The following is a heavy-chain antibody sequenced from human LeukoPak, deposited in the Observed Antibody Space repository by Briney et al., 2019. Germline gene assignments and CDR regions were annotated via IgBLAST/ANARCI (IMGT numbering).Heavy chain of an antibody. CDR1: GYSFTGYY. CDR2: INPNSGGT. CDR3: AREGGNFCFDY. V-gene: IGHV1-2*02. Sequence: ASVKVSCKASGYSFTGYYMRWVRQAPGQGLEWMGWINPNSGGTNFAQKFQGRVTVTRDTPISTAYMELSRLRSDDTAVYYCAREGGNFCFDYWGQGTLVTVSS. J-gene: IGHJ4*02. D-gene: IGHD4-23*01.